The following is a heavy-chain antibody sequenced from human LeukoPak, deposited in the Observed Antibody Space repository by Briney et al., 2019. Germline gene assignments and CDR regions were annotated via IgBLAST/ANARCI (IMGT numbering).Heavy chain of an antibody. CDR1: GFTFSGYS. CDR3: ARHPNSNWDY. Sequence: PGGSLRLSCAASGFTFSGYSMNWVRQVPGKGLEWVVNINEGGNEKNYVDSVKGRFTASRDNAQNSLYLQMNSLRVEDTAVYYCARHPNSNWDYWGQGTVVTVSS. J-gene: IGHJ4*02. D-gene: IGHD6-13*01. V-gene: IGHV3-7*03. CDR2: INEGGNEK.